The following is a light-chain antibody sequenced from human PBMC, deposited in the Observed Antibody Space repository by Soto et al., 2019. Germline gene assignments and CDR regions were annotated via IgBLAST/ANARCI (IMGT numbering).Light chain of an antibody. Sequence: EIVLTQSPGTLSLSPGERATLSCSASPSVSSSYLAWYQQKPGQAPRLLIYAASSRATGIPDRFSGSGSGADFTLTISRLEPEDCAVYYCQRYGRSPRTFGQGTKVEIK. CDR1: PSVSSSY. CDR3: QRYGRSPRT. J-gene: IGKJ1*01. V-gene: IGKV3-20*01. CDR2: AAS.